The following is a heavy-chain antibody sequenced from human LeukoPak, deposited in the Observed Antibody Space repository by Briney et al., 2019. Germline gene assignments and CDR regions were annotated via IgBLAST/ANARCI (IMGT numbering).Heavy chain of an antibody. CDR3: ARFPKRVDFWFWVDY. D-gene: IGHD3-3*01. V-gene: IGHV3-11*04. Sequence: SLTLSCAASGFTFSDYYMSWVRQPPGKGLEWVSYISSSGNIINYDDPVKGRCTISRDNAKNSLYLHMNSLRAEDAAVYFCARFPKRVDFWFWVDYWGQGTLVTVSS. CDR1: GFTFSDYY. J-gene: IGHJ4*02. CDR2: ISSSGNII.